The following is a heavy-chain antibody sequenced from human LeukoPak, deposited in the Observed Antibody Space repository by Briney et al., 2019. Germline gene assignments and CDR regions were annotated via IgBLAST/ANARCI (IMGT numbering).Heavy chain of an antibody. CDR1: GLNLKDDT. D-gene: IGHD6-13*01. CDR2: ISWNGGSI. Sequence: GGSVPHPCSASGLNLKDDTMHCLRQAPGQGLAWVAAISWNGGSIRYAHSVRGRFTISRGNGDNSLYLQMTSLRADDTAVDYCARATSGRSGWWEGALDVWGPGTVVTVSS. J-gene: IGHJ3*01. CDR3: ARATSGRSGWWEGALDV. V-gene: IGHV3-9*01.